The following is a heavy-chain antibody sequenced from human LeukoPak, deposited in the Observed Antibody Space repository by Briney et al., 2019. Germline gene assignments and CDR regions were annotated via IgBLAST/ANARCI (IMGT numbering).Heavy chain of an antibody. CDR3: ARDTSVGSGMQY. CDR1: GGPLSTYT. D-gene: IGHD3-10*01. CDR2: IYHGGTT. Sequence: PSETLSLTCSVSGGPLSTYTWSWVRQSPGKGLEWIGYIYHGGTTNYSPSLKSRATISAHTARNQFSLRPRSVTAADTAIYYCARDTSVGSGMQYWGQGTLVSVSS. V-gene: IGHV4-59*01. J-gene: IGHJ4*02.